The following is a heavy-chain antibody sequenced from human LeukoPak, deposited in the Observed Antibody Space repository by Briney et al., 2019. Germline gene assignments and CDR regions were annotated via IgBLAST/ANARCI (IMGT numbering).Heavy chain of an antibody. CDR1: GGSISSYY. J-gene: IGHJ6*03. CDR3: AREGRYRYGYNEYHSYMDI. Sequence: SETLSLTCTVSGGSISSYYWRWLRQPPGKGLKWIGYIYHSGSTNYNPSLKSRVTISVDTSKNQFSLKLSSVTAAETAVYYCAREGRYRYGYNEYHSYMDIWGKGTTVTVSS. CDR2: IYHSGST. D-gene: IGHD5-24*01. V-gene: IGHV4-59*01.